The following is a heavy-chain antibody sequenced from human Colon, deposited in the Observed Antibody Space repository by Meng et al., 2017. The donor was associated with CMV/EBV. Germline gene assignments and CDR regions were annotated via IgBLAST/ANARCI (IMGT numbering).Heavy chain of an antibody. CDR3: ARDGIADSP. CDR1: GFNVSNNY. V-gene: IGHV3-53*01. CDR2: IYSGGAT. Sequence: GESLKISGAASGFNVSNNYMNWVRQAPGKGLEWVSLIYSGGATYYADSVKGRFSISRDSSKNTLYLQMNSLRAEDTAVYYCARDGIADSPWGQGTLVTVSS. D-gene: IGHD6-13*01. J-gene: IGHJ5*02.